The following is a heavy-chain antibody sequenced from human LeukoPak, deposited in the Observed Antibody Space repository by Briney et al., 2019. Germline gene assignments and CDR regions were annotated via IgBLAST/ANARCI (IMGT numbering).Heavy chain of an antibody. CDR3: AKAPSSGSYDY. D-gene: IGHD1-26*01. Sequence: GGSLRLSCAASGFTVSSNYMSWVRQAPGKGLEWVSAISGSGGSTYYADSVKGRFTISRDNSKNTPYLQMNSLRAEDTAVYYCAKAPSSGSYDYWGQGTLVTVSS. CDR2: ISGSGGST. CDR1: GFTVSSNY. V-gene: IGHV3-23*01. J-gene: IGHJ4*02.